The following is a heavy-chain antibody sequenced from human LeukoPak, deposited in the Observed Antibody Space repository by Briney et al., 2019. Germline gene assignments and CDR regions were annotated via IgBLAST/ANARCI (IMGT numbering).Heavy chain of an antibody. J-gene: IGHJ4*02. D-gene: IGHD6-6*01. V-gene: IGHV4-59*06. CDR3: ARVSSPEYYFDY. Sequence: PSETLSLTCTVPGGSISSYYWSWIRQHPGKGLEWIGYIYYSGSTYYNPSLKSRVTISVDTSKNQFSLKLSSVTAADTAVYYCARVSSPEYYFDYWGQGTLVTVSS. CDR1: GGSISSYY. CDR2: IYYSGST.